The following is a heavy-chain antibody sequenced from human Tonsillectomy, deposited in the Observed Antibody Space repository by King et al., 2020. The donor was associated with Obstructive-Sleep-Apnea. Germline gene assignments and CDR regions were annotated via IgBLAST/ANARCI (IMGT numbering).Heavy chain of an antibody. CDR2: ISWNERAK. CDR3: AKGEWSSRSIDY. J-gene: IGHJ4*02. CDR1: GFSFSTRD. Sequence: VQLVESGGGVVQPGTSLRLSCAASGFSFSTRDIHWVRQAPGKGLEWVALISWNERAKYYADSVKCRFTISRDNSKNTLYLEMNGLRAEDTAAYFCAKGEWSSRSIDYWGQGTLVTVSS. V-gene: IGHV3-30*18. D-gene: IGHD6-13*01.